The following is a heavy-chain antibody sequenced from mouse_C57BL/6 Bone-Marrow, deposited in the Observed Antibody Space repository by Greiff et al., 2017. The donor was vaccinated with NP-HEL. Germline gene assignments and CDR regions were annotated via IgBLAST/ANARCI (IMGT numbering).Heavy chain of an antibody. CDR2: IWSGGST. Sequence: QVQLQQSGPGLVQPSQSLSITCTVSGFSLTSYGVHWVRQSPGKGLEWLGVIWSGGSTDYNAAFISRLSISKDNSKSQVFFKMNRLQADDTAIYYCARRLLRYGSSLYYAMDYWGQGTSVTVSS. CDR1: GFSLTSYG. V-gene: IGHV2-2*01. J-gene: IGHJ4*01. D-gene: IGHD1-1*01. CDR3: ARRLLRYGSSLYYAMDY.